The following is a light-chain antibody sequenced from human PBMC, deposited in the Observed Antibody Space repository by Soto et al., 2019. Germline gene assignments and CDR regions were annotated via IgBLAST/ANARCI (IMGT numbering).Light chain of an antibody. CDR1: QNVGHY. J-gene: IGKJ4*01. CDR3: QQRSIWVT. CDR2: DAS. V-gene: IGKV3-11*01. Sequence: DIVMTQSPATLSLSPGERVTLSCRASQNVGHYLAWYQQKPGQAPRLLIYDASNRATGIPARFSGSGSGTDFSLTISSLEPEDFAIYYCQQRSIWVTFGGGTKVEIK.